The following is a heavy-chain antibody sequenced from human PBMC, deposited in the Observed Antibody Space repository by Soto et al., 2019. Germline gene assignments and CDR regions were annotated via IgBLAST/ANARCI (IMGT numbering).Heavy chain of an antibody. CDR3: AKAGRALSGYELYYFDY. J-gene: IGHJ4*02. D-gene: IGHD5-12*01. CDR1: GFTFSSYA. V-gene: IGHV3-23*01. Sequence: GGSLRLSCAASGFTFSSYAMSWVRQAPGKGLEWVSAISGSGGSTYYADSVKGRFTISRDNSKNTLYLQMNSLRAEDTAVYYCAKAGRALSGYELYYFDYWGQGTLVTVSS. CDR2: ISGSGGST.